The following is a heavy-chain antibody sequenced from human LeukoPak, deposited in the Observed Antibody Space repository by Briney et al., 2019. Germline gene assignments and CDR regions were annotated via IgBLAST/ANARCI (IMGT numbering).Heavy chain of an antibody. CDR1: GFIFSDYY. V-gene: IGHV3-11*01. CDR3: ARDSGGTYRFFDY. D-gene: IGHD3-10*01. Sequence: GGSLRLSCAASGFIFSDYYLSGIGQAPGKGREWVSYISSSGSSTYYADSVKGRFTISRDNAKNSLYLQMNSLRAEDTAVYYCARDSGGTYRFFDYWGQGTLVTVSS. J-gene: IGHJ4*02. CDR2: ISSSGSST.